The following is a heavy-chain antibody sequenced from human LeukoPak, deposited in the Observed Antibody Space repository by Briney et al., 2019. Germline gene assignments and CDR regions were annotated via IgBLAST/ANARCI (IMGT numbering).Heavy chain of an antibody. J-gene: IGHJ6*03. V-gene: IGHV1-69*06. D-gene: IGHD3-9*01. CDR1: GGTFSSYA. CDR2: IIPIFSTA. CDR3: AAGLPIYYYYYYMDV. Sequence: SVKVSCKASGGTFSSYAISWVRQAPGQGLEWMGRIIPIFSTANYAQKFQGRVTITAYKSTSTAYMELSSLRSEDTAVYYCAAGLPIYYYYYYMDVWGKGTTVTVSS.